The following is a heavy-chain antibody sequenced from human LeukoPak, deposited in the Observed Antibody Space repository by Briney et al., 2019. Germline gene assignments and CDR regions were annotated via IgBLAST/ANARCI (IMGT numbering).Heavy chain of an antibody. D-gene: IGHD3-3*01. CDR1: GGTFSSYT. V-gene: IGHV1-69*02. J-gene: IGHJ4*02. CDR3: ASSRSRDFWSGYYSYYFDY. CDR2: IIPILGIA. Sequence: SVKVSCKASGGTFSSYTISWVRQAPGQGLEWMGRIIPILGIANYAQKFQGRVTTTADKSTSTAYMELSSLRSEDTAVYYCASSRSRDFWSGYYSYYFDYWGQGTLVTVSS.